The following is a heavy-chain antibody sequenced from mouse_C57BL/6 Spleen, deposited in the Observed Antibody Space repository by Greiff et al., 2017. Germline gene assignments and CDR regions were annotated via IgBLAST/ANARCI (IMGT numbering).Heavy chain of an antibody. J-gene: IGHJ2*01. Sequence: QVQLQQPGAELVMPGASVKLSCKASGYTFTSYWMHWVKQRPGQGLEWIGEIDPSDSYTNYNQKFKGKSTLTVDKSSSTAYMQLSSLTSEDSAVYYCAIYGTRVDYWGQGTTLTVSS. CDR2: IDPSDSYT. D-gene: IGHD1-1*02. CDR1: GYTFTSYW. CDR3: AIYGTRVDY. V-gene: IGHV1-69*01.